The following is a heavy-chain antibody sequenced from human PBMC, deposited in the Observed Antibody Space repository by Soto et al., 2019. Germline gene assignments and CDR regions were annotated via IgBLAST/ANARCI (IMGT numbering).Heavy chain of an antibody. V-gene: IGHV4-34*01. D-gene: IGHD6-13*01. J-gene: IGHJ6*02. CDR3: ARGLRYSIPYYYYYGMDV. CDR1: GGSFSGYY. CDR2: INHSGST. Sequence: PSGTLALTCAGYGGSFSGYYWSWIRQPPGKGLEWIGEINHSGSTNYNPSLKSRVTISVDTSKNQFSLKLSSVTAADTAVYYCARGLRYSIPYYYYYGMDVWGQGTTVTVSS.